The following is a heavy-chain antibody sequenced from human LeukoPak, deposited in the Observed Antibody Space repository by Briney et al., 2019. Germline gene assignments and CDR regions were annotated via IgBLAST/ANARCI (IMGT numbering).Heavy chain of an antibody. J-gene: IGHJ6*03. CDR2: IYYSGST. CDR1: GGSISSYY. D-gene: IGHD1-7*01. CDR3: ARHHNWNYKYYYYMDV. Sequence: SETLSLTCTVSGGSISSYYWSWIRQPPGKGLEWIGYIYYSGSTNYNPSLKSRVTISVDTSKNQFSLKLSSVTAADTAVYYCARHHNWNYKYYYYMDVWGKGTTVTVSS. V-gene: IGHV4-59*01.